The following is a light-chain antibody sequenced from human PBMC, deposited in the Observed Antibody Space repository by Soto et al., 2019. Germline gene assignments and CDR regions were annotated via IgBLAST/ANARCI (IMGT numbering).Light chain of an antibody. J-gene: IGKJ2*01. V-gene: IGKV1-39*01. CDR1: QGVSPY. CDR3: QQSYRTPHT. CDR2: AAS. Sequence: DIQMTQSPSSLSASVGDRVTITCRPIQGVSPYLFWYQQTQGRAPKLLIYAASNLVSGVPSRFSGSGSGTNFTLTISSLQPEDFATYYCQQSYRTPHTFGQGTKLETK.